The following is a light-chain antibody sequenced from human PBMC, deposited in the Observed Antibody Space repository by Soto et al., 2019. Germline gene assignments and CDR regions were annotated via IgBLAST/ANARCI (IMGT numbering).Light chain of an antibody. V-gene: IGLV2-14*01. J-gene: IGLJ2*01. CDR1: SSDVGCYNY. CDR2: EIS. Sequence: QSALTQPASASGPPGQSITISCTGTSSDVGCYNYVSWYQQHPGKAPKLMIFEISNRPLKVSNRFSGSKSGNTASLTISGLLAEGEADYYCSSYTSSSVVFGGGTKLTVL. CDR3: SSYTSSSVV.